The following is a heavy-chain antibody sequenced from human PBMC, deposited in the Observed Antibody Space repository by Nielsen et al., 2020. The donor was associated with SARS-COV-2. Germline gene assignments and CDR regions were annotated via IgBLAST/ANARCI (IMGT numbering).Heavy chain of an antibody. J-gene: IGHJ5*02. V-gene: IGHV3-23*01. D-gene: IGHD2-15*01. CDR1: GFTFSSYA. Sequence: GESLKISCAASGFTFSSYAMSWVRQAPGKGLEWVSAISGSGGSTYYADSVKGRFTISRDNSKNTLYLQMNSLRAEDTAVYYCAKGPLLPGLATLFDTWGQGTLVTVSS. CDR3: AKGPLLPGLATLFDT. CDR2: ISGSGGST.